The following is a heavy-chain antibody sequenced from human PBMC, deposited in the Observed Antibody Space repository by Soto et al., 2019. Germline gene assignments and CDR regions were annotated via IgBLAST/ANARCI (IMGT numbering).Heavy chain of an antibody. V-gene: IGHV1-69*02. CDR3: ARGGAVVVPGAVDRHNWFDP. CDR1: GGTFSSYS. J-gene: IGHJ5*02. Sequence: QVQLVQSGAEVKKPGSSVKVSCEASGGTFSSYSFSWVRQAPGQGLEWMGRVIPILGMANYAQKFQGRVTITADQSTSTVYMELSSLRCEDTAVYYCARGGAVVVPGAVDRHNWFDPWGQGTLVTVSS. CDR2: VIPILGMA. D-gene: IGHD2-2*01.